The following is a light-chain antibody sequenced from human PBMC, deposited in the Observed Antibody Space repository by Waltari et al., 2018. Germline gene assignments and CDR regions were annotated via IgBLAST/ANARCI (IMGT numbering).Light chain of an antibody. CDR1: QSLFYSSNNKNY. V-gene: IGKV4-1*01. J-gene: IGKJ1*01. CDR3: QQFFGTPWT. Sequence: DVVMTQSPDFLAVSLGERATIHCKSSQSLFYSSNNKNYFAWYQQKPGQPPKLLIYWASTRESGVPDRFSGSGSGTDFTLTISSLQAEDVAVYYCQQFFGTPWTFGQGTKVEIK. CDR2: WAS.